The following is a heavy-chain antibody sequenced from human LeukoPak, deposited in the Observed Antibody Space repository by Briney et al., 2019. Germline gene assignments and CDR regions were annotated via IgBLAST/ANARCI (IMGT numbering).Heavy chain of an antibody. J-gene: IGHJ4*02. CDR3: ARGYSSSYRIDY. D-gene: IGHD6-19*01. Sequence: GASVKVSCKASGYTFTNYYMHWVRQAPGQWLEWMGVINPSGDSTRYEQKFQDRVTMTRETSTRTVYMELSSLRSEDTAVYYCARGYSSSYRIDYWGQGTLVTVSS. V-gene: IGHV1-46*01. CDR1: GYTFTNYY. CDR2: INPSGDST.